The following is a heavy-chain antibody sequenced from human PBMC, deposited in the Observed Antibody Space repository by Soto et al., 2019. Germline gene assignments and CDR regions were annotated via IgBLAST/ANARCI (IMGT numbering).Heavy chain of an antibody. CDR1: GFTFSSYA. CDR3: AKVGVDCSSTSCYAGPYYDFWSGYPYFDY. J-gene: IGHJ4*02. CDR2: ISGSGGST. V-gene: IGHV3-23*01. Sequence: GGSLRLSCAASGFTFSSYAMSWVRQAPGKGLEWVSAISGSGGSTYYADSVKGRFTISRDNSKNTLYLQMNSLRAEDTAVYYCAKVGVDCSSTSCYAGPYYDFWSGYPYFDYWGQGTLVTVSS. D-gene: IGHD2-2*01.